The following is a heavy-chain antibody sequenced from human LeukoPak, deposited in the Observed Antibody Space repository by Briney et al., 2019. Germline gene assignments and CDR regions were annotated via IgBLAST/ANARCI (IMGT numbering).Heavy chain of an antibody. CDR3: ASSSRSYYYGSGSDWFDP. CDR2: ISAYNGNT. V-gene: IGHV1-18*01. Sequence: ASVKVSCKASGYTFTSYGISWVRQAPGQGLEWVGWISAYNGNTNYAQKLQGRDTMTTDTSTSTAYMELRSLRSDDTAVYYCASSSRSYYYGSGSDWFDPWGQGTLVTVSS. CDR1: GYTFTSYG. D-gene: IGHD3-10*01. J-gene: IGHJ5*02.